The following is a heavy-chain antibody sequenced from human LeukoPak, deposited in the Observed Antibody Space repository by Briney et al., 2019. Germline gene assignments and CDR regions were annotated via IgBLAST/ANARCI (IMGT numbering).Heavy chain of an antibody. CDR1: LYTFTRYY. CDR2: INPNSGGT. D-gene: IGHD6-6*01. Sequence: SVQVPRMSSLYTFTRYYMHGVRQAPGQALEWMGWINPNSGGTNYAQKSQGRVTMTRDTSISTAYMELRSQRSDDTADYHCARGDLEYSSLCDYSYYGGMDVWGQGTTVTVSS. V-gene: IGHV1-2*02. CDR3: ARGDLEYSSLCDYSYYGGMDV. J-gene: IGHJ6*02.